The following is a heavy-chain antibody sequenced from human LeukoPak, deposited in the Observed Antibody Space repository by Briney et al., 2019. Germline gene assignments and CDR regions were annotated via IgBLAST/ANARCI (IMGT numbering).Heavy chain of an antibody. CDR3: ARDGPNFEFDP. D-gene: IGHD5-24*01. V-gene: IGHV3-64*01. Sequence: PGGSLRLSCAASGFTFSSYAMHWVRQAPGKGLEYVSAISSNGGSTYYANSVKSRFTISRDNSKNTLYLQMGSLRAEDMAVYYCARDGPNFEFDPWGQGTLVTVSS. J-gene: IGHJ5*02. CDR1: GFTFSSYA. CDR2: ISSNGGST.